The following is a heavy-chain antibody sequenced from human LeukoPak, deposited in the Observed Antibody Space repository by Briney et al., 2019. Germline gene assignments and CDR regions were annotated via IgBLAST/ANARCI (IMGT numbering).Heavy chain of an antibody. J-gene: IGHJ4*02. CDR3: ARTRGYGDFYFDY. CDR1: GYTFTGYY. CDR2: INPNSGGT. D-gene: IGHD4-17*01. Sequence: ASVKVSCKASGYTFTGYYMHWVRQAPGQGLEWMAWINPNSGGTNYAQKFQGRVTMTRDTSISTAYMELSRLRSDDTAVYYCARTRGYGDFYFDYWGQGTLVTVSS. V-gene: IGHV1-2*02.